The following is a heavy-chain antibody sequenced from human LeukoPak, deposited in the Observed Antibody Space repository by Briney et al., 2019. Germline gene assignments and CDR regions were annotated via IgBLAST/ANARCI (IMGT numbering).Heavy chain of an antibody. Sequence: PGRSLRLSCAASGFTFSSYGMHWVRQAPGKGLEWVTVISYDGSNKYYADSVKGRFTISRDNSKNTLYLQMNSLRAEDTAVYYCAREYPGTATLIDYWGQGTLVTVSS. CDR3: AREYPGTATLIDY. V-gene: IGHV3-30-3*01. J-gene: IGHJ4*02. CDR1: GFTFSSYG. D-gene: IGHD2-21*02. CDR2: ISYDGSNK.